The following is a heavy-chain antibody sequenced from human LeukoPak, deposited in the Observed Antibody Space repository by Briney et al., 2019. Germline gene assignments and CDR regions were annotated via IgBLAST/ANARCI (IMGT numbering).Heavy chain of an antibody. Sequence: SVKVSCKAPGGTFSSYAISWVRQAPGQGLEWMGRIIPILGIANYAQKFQGRVTITADKSTSTAYMELSSLRSEDTAVYYCARVGDGYKYDYWGQGTLVTVSS. CDR1: GGTFSSYA. D-gene: IGHD5-24*01. J-gene: IGHJ4*02. CDR2: IIPILGIA. V-gene: IGHV1-69*04. CDR3: ARVGDGYKYDY.